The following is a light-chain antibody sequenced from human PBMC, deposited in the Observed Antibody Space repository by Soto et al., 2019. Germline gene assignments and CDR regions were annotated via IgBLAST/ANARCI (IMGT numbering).Light chain of an antibody. CDR3: QHPRKWINS. J-gene: IGKJ5*01. CDR2: GAS. CDR1: QSVSGS. Sequence: ATLSSRASQSVSGSLVWFQQKPGQAPRLLIYGASNRATGIPARFSGSGSGTDFTLTIISLEPEDFAVYCCQHPRKWINSFGQVARLAIK. V-gene: IGKV3-11*01.